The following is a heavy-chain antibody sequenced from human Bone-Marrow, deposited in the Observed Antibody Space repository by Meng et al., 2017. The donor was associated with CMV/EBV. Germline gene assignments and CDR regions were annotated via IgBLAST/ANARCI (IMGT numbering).Heavy chain of an antibody. CDR3: ARGGTYNGIYFDY. CDR1: CGSVSSGSYY. CDR2: IHYSGST. Sequence: SCGSVSSGSYYWSWIRQPPGKGLEWIGYIHYSGSTSYIVSLKSRVTMSVDTSKNQFSLNLNSVTAADTAVYYCARGGTYNGIYFDYWGQGTLVTVSS. V-gene: IGHV4-61*01. D-gene: IGHD1-26*01. J-gene: IGHJ4*02.